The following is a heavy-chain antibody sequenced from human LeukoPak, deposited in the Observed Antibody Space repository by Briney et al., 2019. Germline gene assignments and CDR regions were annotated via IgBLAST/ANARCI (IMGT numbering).Heavy chain of an antibody. J-gene: IGHJ5*01. D-gene: IGHD3-3*01. CDR1: GFTFGHYA. Sequence: GGSLRLSCAASGFTFGHYAMNWVRQAPGKGLEWVSTISGNGAFTYYADSVQGRFTISRDNSKNTLSVQMNSLRAEDTAVYYCAKDYDSGGLRWFDSWGQGTLVSVSS. CDR2: ISGNGAFT. V-gene: IGHV3-23*01. CDR3: AKDYDSGGLRWFDS.